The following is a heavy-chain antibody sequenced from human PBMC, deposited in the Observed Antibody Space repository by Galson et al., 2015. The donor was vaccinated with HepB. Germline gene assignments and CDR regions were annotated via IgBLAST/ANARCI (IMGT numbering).Heavy chain of an antibody. CDR2: ISSSSSTI. J-gene: IGHJ4*02. V-gene: IGHV3-48*01. Sequence: SLRLSCAASGFTFSSYAMSWVRQAPGKGLEWVSYISSSSSTIYYADSVKGRFTISRDNAKNSLYLQMNSLRAEDTAVYYCAVTYYDFWSPLDYWGQGTLVTVSS. CDR1: GFTFSSYA. D-gene: IGHD3-3*01. CDR3: AVTYYDFWSPLDY.